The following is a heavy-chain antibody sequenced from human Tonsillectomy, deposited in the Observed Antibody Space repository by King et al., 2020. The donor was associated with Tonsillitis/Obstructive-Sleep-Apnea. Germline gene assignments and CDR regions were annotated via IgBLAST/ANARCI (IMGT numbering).Heavy chain of an antibody. CDR2: INTNTGYP. J-gene: IGHJ4*02. Sequence: QLVQSGSELKKPGASVKVSCKASGYTFTSYAMNRVRQLPGKGLEWLVWINTNTGYPTYAQGFTGRFVFPLDTSVSTAYLQIRSLKAEDTAVYYCARDLAFNWNDAGDYWGQGTLVTVSS. V-gene: IGHV7-4-1*02. D-gene: IGHD1-20*01. CDR3: ARDLAFNWNDAGDY. CDR1: GYTFTSYA.